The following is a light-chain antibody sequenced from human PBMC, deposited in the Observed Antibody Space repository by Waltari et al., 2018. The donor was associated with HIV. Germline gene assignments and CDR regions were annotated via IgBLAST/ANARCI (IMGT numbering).Light chain of an antibody. Sequence: QSVLTQPPSLSGAPGQRVIISCTGSSSNIGAGFDVHWYQQLPGTAPNLLIYGNNNRPPGVPDRFSGSKSGTSASLANTGLQADDEADYYCQSYDSGLNTYVFGTGTRVTVL. CDR1: SSNIGAGFD. V-gene: IGLV1-40*01. CDR2: GNN. CDR3: QSYDSGLNTYV. J-gene: IGLJ1*01.